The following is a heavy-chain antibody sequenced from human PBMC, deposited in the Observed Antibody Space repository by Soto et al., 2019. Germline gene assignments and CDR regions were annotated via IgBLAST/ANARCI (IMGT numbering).Heavy chain of an antibody. CDR1: GGSISTYY. J-gene: IGHJ4*02. D-gene: IGHD6-13*01. CDR2: INYSGRT. CDR3: AKYAGSSWFDY. V-gene: IGHV4-59*01. Sequence: QVQLQESGPGLVKPSETLSLTCTVSGGSISTYYWSWIRQPPGQGLEWIGYINYSGRTNYNPSLKSRVTMSLDTSKNQFSLKLRSVTAADTAVFYCAKYAGSSWFDYWGQGTLVTVSS.